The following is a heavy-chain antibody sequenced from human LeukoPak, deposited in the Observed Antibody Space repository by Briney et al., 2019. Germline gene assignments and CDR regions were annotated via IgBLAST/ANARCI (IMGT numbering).Heavy chain of an antibody. D-gene: IGHD4-17*01. CDR2: IKQDGSEK. V-gene: IGHV3-7*01. CDR1: GFTFNNYW. Sequence: GGSLRLSCAASGFTFNNYWMNWVRQAPGKGLEWVAFIKQDGSEKYYVDSVKGRFTISGDNAKNSLYLQMNSLRAEDTAVYYCARDRTGISDYGDFTTYGAFDIWGQGTMVTVSS. CDR3: ARDRTGISDYGDFTTYGAFDI. J-gene: IGHJ3*02.